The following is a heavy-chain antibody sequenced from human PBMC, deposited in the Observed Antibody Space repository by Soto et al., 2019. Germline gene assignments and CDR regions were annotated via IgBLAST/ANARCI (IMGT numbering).Heavy chain of an antibody. V-gene: IGHV1-3*05. D-gene: IGHD5-18*01. CDR1: GYTFTRDD. CDR2: IKAGDGYT. CDR3: ARASGMVGLEY. Sequence: QVQLMQSGAEEKNPGASVKVSCKASGYTFTRDDMHWVRQAPGQGLEWMGRIKAGDGYTKYSRDLQGRVPFSSDTAATTGYMAISSLKTEDTAIFYWARASGMVGLEYWGPGPLVTVSS. J-gene: IGHJ4*02.